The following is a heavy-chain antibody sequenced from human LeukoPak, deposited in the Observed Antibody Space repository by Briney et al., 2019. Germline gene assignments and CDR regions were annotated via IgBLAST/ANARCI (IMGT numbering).Heavy chain of an antibody. CDR2: ISTGNII. V-gene: IGHV3-11*01. D-gene: IGHD6-6*01. CDR1: GLTVSNNY. CDR3: ARDRTTYSSSSFDY. Sequence: GGSLRLSCEASGLTVSNNYMSWVRQAPGKGLEWVSYISTGNIIYYADSVKGRFTISRDNAKNSLYLQMSSLRAEDTAVYYCARDRTTYSSSSFDYWGQGTLVTVSS. J-gene: IGHJ4*02.